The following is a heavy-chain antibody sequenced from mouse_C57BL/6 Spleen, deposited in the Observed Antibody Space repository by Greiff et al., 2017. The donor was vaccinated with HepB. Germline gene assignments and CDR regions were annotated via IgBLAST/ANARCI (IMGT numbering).Heavy chain of an antibody. V-gene: IGHV1-9*01. Sequence: QVQLQQSGAELMKPGASVKLSCKATGYTFTGYWIEWVKQRPGHGLEWIGEILPGSGSTNYNEKFKGKATFTADTSSNTAYMQLSSLTTEDSAIYYCARYPLYYYGSSYGFDYWGQGTTLTVSS. D-gene: IGHD1-1*01. CDR3: ARYPLYYYGSSYGFDY. J-gene: IGHJ2*01. CDR2: ILPGSGST. CDR1: GYTFTGYW.